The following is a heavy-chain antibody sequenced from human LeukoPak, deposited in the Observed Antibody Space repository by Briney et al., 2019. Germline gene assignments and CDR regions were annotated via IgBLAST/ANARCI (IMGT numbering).Heavy chain of an antibody. D-gene: IGHD3-3*01. CDR1: GGSISSNSDF. Sequence: SETLSLTCTVSGGSISSNSDFWGRIRQPPGKGLEWIGSINYSGSTFFNPSLRSRVTISVDTSKNQFSLKLSSVTAADTAVYYCARRAPYAFWSGFSRWGQGTLVTVSS. J-gene: IGHJ4*02. CDR2: INYSGST. CDR3: ARRAPYAFWSGFSR. V-gene: IGHV4-39*01.